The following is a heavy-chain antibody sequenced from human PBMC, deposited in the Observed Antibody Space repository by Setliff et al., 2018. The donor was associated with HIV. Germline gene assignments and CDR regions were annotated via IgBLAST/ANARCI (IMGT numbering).Heavy chain of an antibody. V-gene: IGHV3-48*01. CDR1: GFTFNKVW. CDR3: AKDYSSGWFDY. J-gene: IGHJ4*02. Sequence: PGGSLRLSCAASGFTFNKVWMNWVRQAPGKGLEWVSHIYPDSNNMDYTDSVKGRFTISRDNAKNSLYLQMNSLRAEDTAVYYCAKDYSSGWFDYWGQGTLVTVSS. CDR2: IYPDSNNM. D-gene: IGHD6-19*01.